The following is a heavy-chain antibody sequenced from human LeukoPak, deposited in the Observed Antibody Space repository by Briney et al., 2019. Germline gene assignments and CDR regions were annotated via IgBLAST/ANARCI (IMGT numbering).Heavy chain of an antibody. CDR3: AKDNYNWNEHTFDY. CDR1: GFTFSSYA. V-gene: IGHV3-23*01. Sequence: GGSLRLSCAASGFTFSSYAMSWVRQAPGKGLEWVSAISGSGGSTYYADSVKGRFTISRDNSKNTLYLQMNSLRAEDAAVYYCAKDNYNWNEHTFDYWGQGTLVTVSS. D-gene: IGHD1-20*01. CDR2: ISGSGGST. J-gene: IGHJ4*02.